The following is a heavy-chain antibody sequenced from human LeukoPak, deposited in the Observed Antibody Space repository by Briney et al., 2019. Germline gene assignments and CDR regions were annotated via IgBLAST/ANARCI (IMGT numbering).Heavy chain of an antibody. D-gene: IGHD2/OR15-2a*01. J-gene: IGHJ5*02. CDR2: MNPYSGNT. V-gene: IGHV1-8*01. CDR3: ARGSTSNYFDP. Sequence: ASVKVSCKASGYTFTSYGINWVRQAPGQGLEWMAWMNPYSGNTDTALKFLGRVTITRNTSINTAYMELSSLTSEDTAVYYCARGSTSNYFDPWGQGTLVTVSS. CDR1: GYTFTSYG.